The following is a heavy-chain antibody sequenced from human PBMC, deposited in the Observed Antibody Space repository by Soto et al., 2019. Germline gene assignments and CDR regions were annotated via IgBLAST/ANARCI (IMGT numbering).Heavy chain of an antibody. CDR2: IYYSGST. V-gene: IGHV4-39*01. J-gene: IGHJ4*02. D-gene: IGHD5-12*01. CDR3: ARGSGYDFRFRYGDYAVFDY. Sequence: SETLSLTCTVSGGSISSSSYYWGWIRQPPGKGLEWIGSIYYSGSTYYNPSLKSRVTISVDTSKNQFSLKLSSVTAADTAVYYCARGSGYDFRFRYGDYAVFDYWGQGTLVTVSS. CDR1: GGSISSSSYY.